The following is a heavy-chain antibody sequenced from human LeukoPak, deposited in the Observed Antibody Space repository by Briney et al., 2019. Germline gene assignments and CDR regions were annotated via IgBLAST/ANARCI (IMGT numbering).Heavy chain of an antibody. CDR2: INHSGST. CDR1: GGSFSGYY. V-gene: IGHV4-34*01. D-gene: IGHD1-1*01. J-gene: IGHJ6*02. CDR3: ARGSGRMEGMDV. Sequence: SSETLSLTCAVYGGSFSGYYWSWIRQPPGKGLEWIGEINHSGSTNYNPSLKSRVTISVDTSKNQFSLKLSSVAAADTAVYYCARGSGRMEGMDVWGQGTTSPSP.